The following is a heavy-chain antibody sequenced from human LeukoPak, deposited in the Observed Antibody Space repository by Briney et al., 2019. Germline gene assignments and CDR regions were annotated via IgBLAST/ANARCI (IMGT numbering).Heavy chain of an antibody. V-gene: IGHV3-7*03. J-gene: IGHJ4*02. CDR3: VSRGCTANACFVSSFNCFDH. D-gene: IGHD2-8*02. CDR1: GLTFSRYW. Sequence: GGSLRLSCAASGLTFSRYWLTWVRQAPGKGLEGVANINQDGIEKNYVDSVKGRFTISRDNAKSSLYLQMNSLRDEDTAVYHCVSRGCTANACFVSSFNCFDHWGQGSLVTVSS. CDR2: INQDGIEK.